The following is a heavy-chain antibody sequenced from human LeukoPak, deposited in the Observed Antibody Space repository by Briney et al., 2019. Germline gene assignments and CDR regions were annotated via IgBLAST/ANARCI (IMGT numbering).Heavy chain of an antibody. CDR2: ISYDGSNK. CDR3: ARDLGAYDSSGYAVDY. V-gene: IGHV3-30-3*01. CDR1: GFTFSSYA. D-gene: IGHD3-22*01. J-gene: IGHJ4*02. Sequence: GRSLRLSCAASGFTFSSYAMHWVRQAPGKGLEWVAVISYDGSNKYYADSVKGRFTISRDNSKNTLYMQMNSPRAEDTAVYYCARDLGAYDSSGYAVDYWGQGTLVTVSS.